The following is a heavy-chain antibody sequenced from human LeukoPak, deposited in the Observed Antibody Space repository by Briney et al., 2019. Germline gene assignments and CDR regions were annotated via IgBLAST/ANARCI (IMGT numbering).Heavy chain of an antibody. CDR2: IDSSGSS. Sequence: SQTLSLTCTVSGGSISSGSHYWSWIRQPAGQGLEWIGRIDSSGSSNYNPSLESRVTVSLDTSKNQFSLRLSSVTAADTAVYYCARDYFNQYYHFGWPPRHYSYMDVWGKGTTVTVSS. D-gene: IGHD3-3*01. CDR1: GGSISSGSHY. J-gene: IGHJ6*03. V-gene: IGHV4-61*02. CDR3: ARDYFNQYYHFGWPPRHYSYMDV.